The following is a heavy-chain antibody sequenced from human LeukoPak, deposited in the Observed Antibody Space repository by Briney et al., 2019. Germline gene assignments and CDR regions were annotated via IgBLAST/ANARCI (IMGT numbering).Heavy chain of an antibody. D-gene: IGHD6-13*01. Sequence: GGSLRLSCAASGFTFNSYAMSWVRQAPGKGLEWVSGISSGGNTYYADSVKGRFTISRDNSENTLNLQMNSLRAEDTAIYYCAEARAGDITAAFNYWGQGTLVTVSS. J-gene: IGHJ4*02. CDR3: AEARAGDITAAFNY. V-gene: IGHV3-23*01. CDR2: ISSGGNT. CDR1: GFTFNSYA.